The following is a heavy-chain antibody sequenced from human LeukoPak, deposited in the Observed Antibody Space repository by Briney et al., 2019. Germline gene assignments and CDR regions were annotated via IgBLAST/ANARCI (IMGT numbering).Heavy chain of an antibody. J-gene: IGHJ4*02. V-gene: IGHV3-21*01. Sequence: GGSLRLSCAASGFTFSSYSMNWVRQAPGKGLEWVSSISSSSSYIYYADSVKGRFTISRDNAKSSLYLQMNSLRAEDTAVYYCARSTDYYDSSGYYDFDYWGQGTLVTVSS. CDR2: ISSSSSYI. CDR3: ARSTDYYDSSGYYDFDY. CDR1: GFTFSSYS. D-gene: IGHD3-22*01.